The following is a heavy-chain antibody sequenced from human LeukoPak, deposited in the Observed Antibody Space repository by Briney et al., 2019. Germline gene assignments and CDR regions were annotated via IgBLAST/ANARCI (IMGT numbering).Heavy chain of an antibody. Sequence: ASVKVSCKASGYTFTSYGISWVRQAPGQGLEWMGWISAYNGNTNYAQKLQGRVTMTTDTSTSTAYMELRSLRSDDTAVYYCARYFYGSGEYYFDYWGQGTLVTGSS. D-gene: IGHD3-10*01. CDR1: GYTFTSYG. CDR2: ISAYNGNT. V-gene: IGHV1-18*01. J-gene: IGHJ4*02. CDR3: ARYFYGSGEYYFDY.